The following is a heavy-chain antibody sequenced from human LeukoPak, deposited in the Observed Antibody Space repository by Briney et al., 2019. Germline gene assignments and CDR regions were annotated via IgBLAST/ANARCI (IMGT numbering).Heavy chain of an antibody. Sequence: GSSVKVSCKASGGTFSSYAISWVRQAPGQGLEWMGGIIPIFGTANYAQKFQGRVTITADESTSTAYMELSSLRSEDTAVYYCATDLNQGYSSSWYPNYWGQGTLVTVSS. CDR3: ATDLNQGYSSSWYPNY. CDR1: GGTFSSYA. CDR2: IIPIFGTA. J-gene: IGHJ4*02. V-gene: IGHV1-69*01. D-gene: IGHD6-13*01.